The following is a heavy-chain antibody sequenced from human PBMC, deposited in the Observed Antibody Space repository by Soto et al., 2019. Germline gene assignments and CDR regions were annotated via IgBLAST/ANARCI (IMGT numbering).Heavy chain of an antibody. D-gene: IGHD6-19*01. CDR3: ARQWLDSYYFDY. J-gene: IGHJ4*02. CDR2: ISSNGGST. CDR1: GFTFISYI. V-gene: IGHV3-64*01. Sequence: GGSLILSCIASGFTFISYISGWVRRATGKGLEYVSAISSNGGSTYYANSVKGRFTISRDNSKNTLYRQMGSLRAEDMAVYYCARQWLDSYYFDYWGQGTLVTVSS.